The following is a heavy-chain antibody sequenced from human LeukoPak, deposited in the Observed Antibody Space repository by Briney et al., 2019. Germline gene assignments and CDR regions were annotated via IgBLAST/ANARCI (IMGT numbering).Heavy chain of an antibody. V-gene: IGHV3-21*01. Sequence: GGSLRLSCAASGFTFSSYSMNWVRQAPGKGLEWVSSISSSSSYIYYADSVKGRFTISRDNAKNSLYLQMNSLRAEDTAVYYCARSGSYDDAFDIWGQGTMVTVSS. CDR3: ARSGSYDDAFDI. J-gene: IGHJ3*02. CDR2: ISSSSSYI. CDR1: GFTFSSYS. D-gene: IGHD1-26*01.